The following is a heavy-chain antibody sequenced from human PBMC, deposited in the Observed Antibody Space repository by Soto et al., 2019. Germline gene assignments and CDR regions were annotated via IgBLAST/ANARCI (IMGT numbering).Heavy chain of an antibody. CDR2: ISAYSGNT. J-gene: IGHJ4*02. D-gene: IGHD3-3*01. Sequence: ASVKVSCKASGYTFTSYGISWVRQAPGQGLEWMGWISAYSGNTNYAQKLQGRVTMTTDTSTSTAYMELRSLRSDDTAVYYCARDQGANYDFWSGYYESFDYWGQGTLVTVSS. CDR3: ARDQGANYDFWSGYYESFDY. V-gene: IGHV1-18*01. CDR1: GYTFTSYG.